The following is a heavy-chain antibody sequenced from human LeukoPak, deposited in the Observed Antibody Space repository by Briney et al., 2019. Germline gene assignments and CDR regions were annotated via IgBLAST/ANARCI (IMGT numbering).Heavy chain of an antibody. V-gene: IGHV3-49*04. CDR1: GFTFSSYE. CDR2: IRSNFYRGTK. Sequence: GGSLRLSCAASGFTFSSYEMNWVRQAPGKGLEWVGFIRSNFYRGTKEYAASVQGRFTLSRDDSKNIVYLQMNSLKIEDTGVYYCARGPIELWIHNGMDVWGQGTTVTVSS. D-gene: IGHD3-16*01. J-gene: IGHJ6*02. CDR3: ARGPIELWIHNGMDV.